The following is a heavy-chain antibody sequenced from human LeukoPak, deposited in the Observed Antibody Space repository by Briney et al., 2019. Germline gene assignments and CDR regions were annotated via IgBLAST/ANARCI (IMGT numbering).Heavy chain of an antibody. J-gene: IGHJ4*02. D-gene: IGHD3/OR15-3a*01. V-gene: IGHV3-66*01. CDR1: GGSISSYY. CDR2: IYSGGST. CDR3: ARDGNFGLNPFDY. Sequence: PSETLPLTCTVSGGSISSYYWSWVRQAPGKGLEWVSVIYSGGSTYYADSVKGRFTISRDNSKNTLYLQMNSLRAEDTAVYYCARDGNFGLNPFDYWGQGTLVTVSS.